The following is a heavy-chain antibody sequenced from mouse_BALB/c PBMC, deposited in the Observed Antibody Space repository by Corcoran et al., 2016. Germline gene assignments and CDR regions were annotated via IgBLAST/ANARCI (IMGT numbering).Heavy chain of an antibody. J-gene: IGHJ4*01. Sequence: EVQLQKSGPELVKPGTSVKMSCKDSGYTFTSYAMHWVKQKTGQGLEWIGYINPYNDDTKYNEEFKGKATMTSDKSSSTAYMELSSLTSEYSAVYYCARSGGNYFFYAMDYLGQGTSVTVSS. CDR1: GYTFTSYA. CDR2: INPYNDDT. V-gene: IGHV1S136*01. D-gene: IGHD2-1*01. CDR3: ARSGGNYFFYAMDY.